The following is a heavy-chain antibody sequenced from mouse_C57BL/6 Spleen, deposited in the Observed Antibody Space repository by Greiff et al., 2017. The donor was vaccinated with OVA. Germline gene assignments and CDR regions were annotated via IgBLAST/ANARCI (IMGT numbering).Heavy chain of an antibody. CDR1: GFTFSSYG. Sequence: EVKLVESGGDLVKPGGSLKLSCAASGFTFSSYGMSWVRQTPDKRLEWVATISSGGSYTYYPDSVKGRFTISRDNAKNTLYLQMSRLNSEDTAMYYCARHEDDGPWNYFDYWGQGTTLTVSS. CDR2: ISSGGSYT. V-gene: IGHV5-6*01. D-gene: IGHD2-3*01. J-gene: IGHJ2*01. CDR3: ARHEDDGPWNYFDY.